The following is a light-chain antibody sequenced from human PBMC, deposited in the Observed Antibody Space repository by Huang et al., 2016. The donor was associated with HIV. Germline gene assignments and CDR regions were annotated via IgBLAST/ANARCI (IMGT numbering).Light chain of an antibody. Sequence: DIQMTQSPSSLYASVGDRVTITCRASQSIGAYLNWYQHRPGRAPRLLISATSELQGGVPSRFSGSRSGTEFTLTITNLQFQDFATYYCQQSYGFPRTFGQGSNLGIK. J-gene: IGKJ2*01. CDR2: ATS. CDR1: QSIGAY. CDR3: QQSYGFPRT. V-gene: IGKV1-39*01.